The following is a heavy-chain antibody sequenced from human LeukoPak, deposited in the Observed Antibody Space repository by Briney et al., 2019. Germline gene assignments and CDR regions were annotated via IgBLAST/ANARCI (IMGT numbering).Heavy chain of an antibody. V-gene: IGHV4-39*07. CDR2: IYYSGST. D-gene: IGHD1-26*01. Sequence: SETLSLTCSVSGGSISSSSYYWGWIRQPPGKGLEWIGSIYYSGSTYYNPSLKSRVTISVDTSKNQFSLKLSSVTAADTAVYYCARGRVGATINEYFQHWGQGTLVTVSS. CDR1: GGSISSSSYY. CDR3: ARGRVGATINEYFQH. J-gene: IGHJ1*01.